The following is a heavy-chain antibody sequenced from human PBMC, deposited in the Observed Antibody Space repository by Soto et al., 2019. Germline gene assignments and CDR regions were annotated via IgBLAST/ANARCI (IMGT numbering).Heavy chain of an antibody. Sequence: GGSLRISCAASGVTFSSYGMHWVRQAPGKGLEWVAVIWYDGSNKYYADSVKGRFTISRDNSKNTLYLQMNSLRAEDTAVYYCARSVVVAPYYFDYWGQGTLVTVS. J-gene: IGHJ4*02. V-gene: IGHV3-33*01. CDR1: GVTFSSYG. D-gene: IGHD2-15*01. CDR3: ARSVVVAPYYFDY. CDR2: IWYDGSNK.